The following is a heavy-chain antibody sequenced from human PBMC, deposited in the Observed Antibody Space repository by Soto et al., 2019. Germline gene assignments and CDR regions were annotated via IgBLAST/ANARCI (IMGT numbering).Heavy chain of an antibody. Sequence: GGSLRLSCAASGFTFSSYSMNWVRQAPGKGLEWVSSISSSSSYIYYADSVKGRFIISRDNAKNSLYLQMNSLRAEDTAVYYCARDGYPNYFDYWGQGTLVTVSS. V-gene: IGHV3-21*01. J-gene: IGHJ4*02. CDR2: ISSSSSYI. CDR3: ARDGYPNYFDY. CDR1: GFTFSSYS. D-gene: IGHD6-13*01.